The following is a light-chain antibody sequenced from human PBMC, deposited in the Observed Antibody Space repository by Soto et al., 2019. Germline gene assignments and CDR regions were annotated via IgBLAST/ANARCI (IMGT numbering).Light chain of an antibody. CDR2: DAS. CDR1: QSVSRY. Sequence: EIVLTQSPETLALSAGESATLSCRASQSVSRYLACYQQKPGQTPRLLIYDASNRATGIPARFSGSGSGTDFTLTISSLEPEDFAVYYCQQRSTWPLTFGGGTKVDIK. CDR3: QQRSTWPLT. V-gene: IGKV3-11*01. J-gene: IGKJ4*01.